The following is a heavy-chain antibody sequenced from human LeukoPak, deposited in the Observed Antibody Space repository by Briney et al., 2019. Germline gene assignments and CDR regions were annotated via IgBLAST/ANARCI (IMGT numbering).Heavy chain of an antibody. CDR1: GASISSHY. CDR3: ASRAHCSGGSCYGNWFDP. V-gene: IGHV4-59*11. D-gene: IGHD2-15*01. J-gene: IGHJ5*02. Sequence: SETLSLTCTVSGASISSHYWSWIRQSPGKGLEWIGYISYSGITNYNPSLKSRVTISVDTSKNHFSLRLSSVTAADTAVYYCASRAHCSGGSCYGNWFDPWGQGTLVTVSS. CDR2: ISYSGIT.